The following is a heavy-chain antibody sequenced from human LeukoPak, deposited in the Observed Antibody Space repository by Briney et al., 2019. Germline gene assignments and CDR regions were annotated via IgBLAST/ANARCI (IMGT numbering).Heavy chain of an antibody. V-gene: IGHV3-9*01. CDR3: AKDHYDSSGPNFDY. D-gene: IGHD3-22*01. CDR1: GFTFDDYA. CDR2: ISWNSGGI. J-gene: IGHJ4*02. Sequence: GGSLRLSCAASGFTFDDYAMHWVRQAPGKGLEWVSGISWNSGGIGYADSVKGRFTISRDNAKNSLYLQMNSLRAEDTALYYCAKDHYDSSGPNFDYWGQGTLVTVSS.